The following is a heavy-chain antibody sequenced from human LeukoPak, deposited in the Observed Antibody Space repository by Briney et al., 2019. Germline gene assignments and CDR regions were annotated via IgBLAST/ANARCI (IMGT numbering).Heavy chain of an antibody. CDR2: TYYRSKWYN. Sequence: SQTLSLTCAISGDSVSNNSAAWNWIRQSPSRGLEWLGRTYYRSKWYNDYAVSVKSRITINPDTSKNQFSLQVNSVTPEDTAVYYCARAPTPIIAVAGSFDYWGQGTLVTVSS. CDR3: ARAPTPIIAVAGSFDY. V-gene: IGHV6-1*01. CDR1: GDSVSNNSAA. J-gene: IGHJ4*02. D-gene: IGHD6-19*01.